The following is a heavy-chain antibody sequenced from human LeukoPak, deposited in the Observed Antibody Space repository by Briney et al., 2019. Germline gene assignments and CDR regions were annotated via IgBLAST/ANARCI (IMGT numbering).Heavy chain of an antibody. CDR2: ISGSGGST. CDR3: AKVRLMVRGVTPSYYFDY. Sequence: QAGGSLRLSCAASGFTFSSYAMSWVRQAPGKGLAWVSAISGSGGSTYYADSVKGRFTISRDNSKNTLYLQMNSLRAEDTAVYYCAKVRLMVRGVTPSYYFDYWGQGTLVTVSS. J-gene: IGHJ4*02. D-gene: IGHD3-10*01. CDR1: GFTFSSYA. V-gene: IGHV3-23*01.